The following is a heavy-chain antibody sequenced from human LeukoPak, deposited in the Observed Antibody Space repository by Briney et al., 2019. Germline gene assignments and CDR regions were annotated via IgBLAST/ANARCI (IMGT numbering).Heavy chain of an antibody. CDR3: SLGGGEMATAFDY. D-gene: IGHD5-24*01. V-gene: IGHV3-30*03. J-gene: IGHJ4*02. Sequence: GGSLRLSCAASGFTFSSYWMHWVRQAPGKGLEWVAVISYDGSNKYYADSVKGRFTISRDNSKNTLYLQMNSLRAEDTAVYYCSLGGGEMATAFDYWGQGTLVTVSS. CDR1: GFTFSSYW. CDR2: ISYDGSNK.